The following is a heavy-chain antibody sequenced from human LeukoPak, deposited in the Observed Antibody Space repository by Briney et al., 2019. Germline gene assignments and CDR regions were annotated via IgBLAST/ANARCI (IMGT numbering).Heavy chain of an antibody. D-gene: IGHD3-9*01. J-gene: IGHJ4*02. V-gene: IGHV3-23*01. CDR2: ISGSGGST. CDR1: GFTFSSYA. CDR3: AKAVNFDWLPNDY. Sequence: GGSLRLSCAASGFTFSSYAMSWVRQAPGKGLKWVSGISGSGGSTYYADSVKGRFAISRDNSKNTLYLQMSSLRAEDTAVYYCAKAVNFDWLPNDYWGQGTLVTVSS.